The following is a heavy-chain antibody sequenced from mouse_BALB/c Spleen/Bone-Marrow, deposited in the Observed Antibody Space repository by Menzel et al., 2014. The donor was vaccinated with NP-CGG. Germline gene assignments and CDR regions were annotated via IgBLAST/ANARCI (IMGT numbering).Heavy chain of an antibody. Sequence: EVHLVESGGGLVQPGGSLKLSCAASGFDFSRYWMSWVRQAPGKGLEWIGEINPESSTINYTPSLKDKFIISRDNAKNTLFLQMSKVRSEDTALYCCARLNYYGNLFVWGAGTTVTVSS. CDR3: ARLNYYGNLFV. D-gene: IGHD1-1*01. J-gene: IGHJ1*01. CDR1: GFDFSRYW. V-gene: IGHV4-1*02. CDR2: INPESSTI.